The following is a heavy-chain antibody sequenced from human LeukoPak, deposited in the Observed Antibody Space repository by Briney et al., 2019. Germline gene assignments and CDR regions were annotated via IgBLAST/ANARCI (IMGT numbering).Heavy chain of an antibody. CDR2: INHSGST. CDR1: GGSFSGYY. D-gene: IGHD1-7*01. J-gene: IGHJ4*02. CDR3: ARELKVGNTGYYFDY. Sequence: SETLSLTCAVYGGSFSGYYWSWIRQPPGKGLEWIGEINHSGSTNYNPSLKSRVTISVDTSKNQFSLELSSVTAADTAVYYCARELKVGNTGYYFDYWGQGALVTVSS. V-gene: IGHV4-34*01.